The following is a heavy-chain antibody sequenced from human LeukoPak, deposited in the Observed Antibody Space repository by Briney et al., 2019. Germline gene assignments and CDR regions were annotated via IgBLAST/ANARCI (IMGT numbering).Heavy chain of an antibody. D-gene: IGHD2-21*02. CDR3: ARDRAVRASIVVVTTGADDAFDI. Sequence: SETLSLTCTVSGGSISSSSYSWGWIRQPPGKGLEWIGSIYYIGSTYYNPSLKSRVTISVDTSKNQFSLKLSSATAADTAVYYCARDRAVRASIVVVTTGADDAFDIWGQGTMVTVSS. J-gene: IGHJ3*02. V-gene: IGHV4-39*07. CDR1: GGSISSSSYS. CDR2: IYYIGST.